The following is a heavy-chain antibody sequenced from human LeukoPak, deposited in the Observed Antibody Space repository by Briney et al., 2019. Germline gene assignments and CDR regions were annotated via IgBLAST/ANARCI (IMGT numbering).Heavy chain of an antibody. CDR2: IYYSGST. CDR1: GGSIGSGGYY. D-gene: IGHD3-10*01. Sequence: SETLSLTCTVSGGSIGSGGYYWSWIRQHPGKGLEWIGYIYYSGSTYYNPSLKSRVTISVDTSKNQFSLKLSSVTAADTAVYYCAREFGAYYFDYWGQGTLVTVSS. CDR3: AREFGAYYFDY. J-gene: IGHJ4*02. V-gene: IGHV4-31*03.